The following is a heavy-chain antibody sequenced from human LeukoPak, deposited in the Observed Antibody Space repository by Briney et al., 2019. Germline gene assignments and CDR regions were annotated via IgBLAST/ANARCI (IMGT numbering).Heavy chain of an antibody. CDR2: ISGSDGST. CDR3: AKDLYDFFYYHMAV. D-gene: IGHD3-3*01. CDR1: GFTVSSNY. J-gene: IGHJ6*03. V-gene: IGHV3-23*01. Sequence: GGSLRLSCAAAGFTVSSNYMSWVRQAPGKGLEWVSGISGSDGSTYYADSVTGRFTISRDNSKNTLFLQMNSLRADDTAQYYCAKDLYDFFYYHMAVWGKGTTVTVSS.